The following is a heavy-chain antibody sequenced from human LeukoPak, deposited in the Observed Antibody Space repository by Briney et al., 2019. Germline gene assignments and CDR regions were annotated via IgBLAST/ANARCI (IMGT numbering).Heavy chain of an antibody. CDR1: GLTFSSYA. D-gene: IGHD3-10*01. J-gene: IGHJ5*02. Sequence: GGSLRLSCAVSGLTFSSYAMSWVRQAPGKGLEWVSAISGSGGSTYYADSVKGRFTISRDNSKNTLYLQMNSLRAEDTAVYYCAKSPKSGVTMVRGVIIRGSWFDPWGQGTLVTVSS. CDR3: AKSPKSGVTMVRGVIIRGSWFDP. CDR2: ISGSGGST. V-gene: IGHV3-23*01.